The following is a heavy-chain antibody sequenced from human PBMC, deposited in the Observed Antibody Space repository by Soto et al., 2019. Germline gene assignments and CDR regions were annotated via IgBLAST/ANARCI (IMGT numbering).Heavy chain of an antibody. CDR1: GYSSTNYW. CDR2: IYPDDSDT. D-gene: IGHD3-3*01. CDR3: ARLEWLSLAAWFDP. Sequence: GESLKISCKGSGYSSTNYWIGWVRQMPGKGLEWMGMIYPDDSDTKYSPSFQGQVTFSADKSINTAYLQWSSLKASDTAIYYCARLEWLSLAAWFDPWGQGTLVTVS. J-gene: IGHJ5*02. V-gene: IGHV5-51*01.